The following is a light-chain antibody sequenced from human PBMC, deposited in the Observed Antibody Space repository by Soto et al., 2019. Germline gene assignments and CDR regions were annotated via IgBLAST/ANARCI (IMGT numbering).Light chain of an antibody. V-gene: IGKV1-5*01. CDR3: QPYTLYP. CDR2: HAS. Sequence: DIEITKYPSSLSASVGDRVTSTCRASQSISNWLAWYQQKPGTAPKVLIYHASNLQSGVPSRFSGSGSGTELTRIISRQKEACAPPNSLQPYTLYPIAQGTKVDIK. CDR1: QSISNW. J-gene: IGKJ1*01.